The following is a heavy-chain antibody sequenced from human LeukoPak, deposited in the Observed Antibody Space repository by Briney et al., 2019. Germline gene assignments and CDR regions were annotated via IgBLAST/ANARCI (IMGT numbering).Heavy chain of an antibody. CDR1: GFPFSTYA. J-gene: IGHJ6*02. CDR2: ISYDGSNK. V-gene: IGHV3-30-3*01. CDR3: ASQGGLLWFGELSGGMDV. D-gene: IGHD3-10*01. Sequence: PGGSLRLSCAASGFPFSTYAMSWVHQAPGKGLEWVAFISYDGSNKYYADSVKGRFTISRDNSKNTLYLQMNSLRAEDTAVYYCASQGGLLWFGELSGGMDVWGQGTTVTVSS.